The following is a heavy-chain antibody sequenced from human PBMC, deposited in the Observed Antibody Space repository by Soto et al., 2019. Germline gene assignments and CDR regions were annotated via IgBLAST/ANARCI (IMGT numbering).Heavy chain of an antibody. CDR1: GFTVSTYI. V-gene: IGHV3-23*03. CDR2: IFPGGST. CDR3: AKDRQPDGIWTFDL. Sequence: PGCSLRLSCAASGFTVSTYIMDWVLKATGKGLEWVAGIFPGGSTYYANPVKGRFTISRDHSQSSVFLQMSSLRDEDTAVYYCAKDRQPDGIWTFDLWGQGTLVTVSS. J-gene: IGHJ4*02. D-gene: IGHD3-9*01.